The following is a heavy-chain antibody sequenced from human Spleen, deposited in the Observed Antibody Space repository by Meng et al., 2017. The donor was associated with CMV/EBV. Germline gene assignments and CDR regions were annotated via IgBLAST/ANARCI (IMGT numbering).Heavy chain of an antibody. D-gene: IGHD2-2*01. Sequence: GGSLRLSCAASGFTFSSYEMNWVRQAPGKGLEWVSYISSSGSTIYYADSVKGRFTISRDNSKNSLFLQMNSLRAEDTAVYYCARDHIVPAADDWFDPWGQGTLVTVSS. J-gene: IGHJ5*02. CDR1: GFTFSSYE. CDR2: ISSSGSTI. CDR3: ARDHIVPAADDWFDP. V-gene: IGHV3-48*03.